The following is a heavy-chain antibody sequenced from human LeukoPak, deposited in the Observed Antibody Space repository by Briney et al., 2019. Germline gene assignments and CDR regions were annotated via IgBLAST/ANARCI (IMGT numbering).Heavy chain of an antibody. D-gene: IGHD3-10*01. CDR1: GFTFNDYW. CDR3: ARDLSYSLEY. Sequence: PAGSLTLSCAASGFTFNDYWMHWVRHATGRALVCVSRNMGDGSSTTYAHSVKGRFTISRDNATNTLYLEMNSLRAEDTAVYYCARDLSYSLEYWGQGTLVTVSS. CDR2: NMGDGSST. V-gene: IGHV3-74*01. J-gene: IGHJ4*02.